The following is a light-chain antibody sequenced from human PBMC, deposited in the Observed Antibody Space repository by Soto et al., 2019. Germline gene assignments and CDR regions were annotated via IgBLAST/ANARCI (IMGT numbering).Light chain of an antibody. CDR3: MQALQTPYT. Sequence: EIVMTQSPPSLTVTPGEPASISCRSSQRLLHSNGNIFLDWYLQKPGQSPQLLIYLGSNRAAGVPDRLSGSEAGTDFTMKISRVEAEDVVVYYCMQALQTPYTFGHGTKVEIK. J-gene: IGKJ2*01. V-gene: IGKV2-28*01. CDR1: QRLLHSNGNIF. CDR2: LGS.